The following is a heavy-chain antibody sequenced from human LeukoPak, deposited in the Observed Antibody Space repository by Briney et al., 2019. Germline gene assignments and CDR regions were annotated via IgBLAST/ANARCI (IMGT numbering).Heavy chain of an antibody. D-gene: IGHD3-3*01. CDR1: GFTFSSYG. J-gene: IGHJ4*02. CDR3: AKDIAGAFLEWTFDY. V-gene: IGHV3-30*18. CDR2: ISYDGSNK. Sequence: GRSLRLSCAASGFTFSSYGMHWVRQAPGKGLEWVAVISYDGSNKCYADSVKGRFTISRDNSKNTLYLQMNSLRAEDTAVYYCAKDIAGAFLEWTFDYWGQGTLVTVSS.